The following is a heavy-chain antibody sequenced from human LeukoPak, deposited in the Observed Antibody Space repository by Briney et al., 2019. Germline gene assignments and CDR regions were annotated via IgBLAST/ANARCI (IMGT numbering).Heavy chain of an antibody. D-gene: IGHD4-17*01. Sequence: SGTLSLTCAVSGDSISSIYCWRWVRQFPGKGLEWIGEVYRRGSTSYNPSLKSRVVISIDKSKNQYSLNLNSVTAADTAMYYCGRHAYGDSSAAFDIWGQGTMVIVSS. CDR1: GDSISSIYC. J-gene: IGHJ3*02. CDR2: VYRRGST. V-gene: IGHV4-4*02. CDR3: GRHAYGDSSAAFDI.